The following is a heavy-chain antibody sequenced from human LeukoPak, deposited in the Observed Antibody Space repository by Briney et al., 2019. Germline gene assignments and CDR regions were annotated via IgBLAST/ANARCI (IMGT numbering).Heavy chain of an antibody. CDR1: GYTFTSYG. CDR2: ISAYNGNT. D-gene: IGHD3-16*01. CDR3: ARDDDFGGAFDI. Sequence: ASVKVSCKASGYTFTSYGISWVRQAPGQGLEWMGWISAYNGNTNYAQKLQGRVTMTTDTSTSTAYMELRSLRSDVTAVYYCARDDDFGGAFDIWGQGTMVTVSS. V-gene: IGHV1-18*01. J-gene: IGHJ3*02.